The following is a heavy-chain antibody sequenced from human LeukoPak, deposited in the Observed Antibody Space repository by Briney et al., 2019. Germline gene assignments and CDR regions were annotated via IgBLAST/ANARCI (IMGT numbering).Heavy chain of an antibody. CDR3: AKESPYGDNRLYYFDY. CDR2: ISSTGGRT. D-gene: IGHD4-17*01. V-gene: IGHV3-23*01. CDR1: GFTFSSYA. J-gene: IGHJ4*02. Sequence: PGGSLRLSCAVSGFTFSSYAMSWVRQAPGKGLEWVSAISSTGGRTYYADSVKGRFTISRDNSRNTVYLQMNSLRAEDTAVYYCAKESPYGDNRLYYFDYWGQGTLVTVSS.